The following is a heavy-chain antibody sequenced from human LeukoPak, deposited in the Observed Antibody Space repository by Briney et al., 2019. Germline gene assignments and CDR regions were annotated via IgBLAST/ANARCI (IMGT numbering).Heavy chain of an antibody. D-gene: IGHD6-13*01. J-gene: IGHJ5*02. V-gene: IGHV1-8*03. Sequence: ASVKVSCKASGYSFTSYDINWVRQATGQGLEWMGWMNPNSGNTGYAQKFQGRVTITRNTSISTAYMELSSLRSEDTAVYYCARGSLSSPRRKSWFEPWGQGTLVTVSS. CDR3: ARGSLSSPRRKSWFEP. CDR1: GYSFTSYD. CDR2: MNPNSGNT.